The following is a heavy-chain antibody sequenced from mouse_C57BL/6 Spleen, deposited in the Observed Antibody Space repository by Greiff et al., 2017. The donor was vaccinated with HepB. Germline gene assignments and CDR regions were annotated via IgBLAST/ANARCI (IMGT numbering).Heavy chain of an antibody. Sequence: QVQLKQPGAELVKPGASVKMSCTASGYTFTSYWITWVKQRPGQGLEWIGDIYPGSGSTNYNEKFKSKATRTVDTSSSTDYMQLSSLTSEDSAVYYCARSHYGSRWYFDYWGQGTTLTVSS. CDR1: GYTFTSYW. V-gene: IGHV1-55*01. J-gene: IGHJ2*01. CDR3: ARSHYGSRWYFDY. CDR2: IYPGSGST. D-gene: IGHD1-1*01.